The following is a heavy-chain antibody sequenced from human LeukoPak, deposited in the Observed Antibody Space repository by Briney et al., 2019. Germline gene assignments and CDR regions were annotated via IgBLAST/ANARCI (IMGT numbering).Heavy chain of an antibody. V-gene: IGHV3-64D*09. J-gene: IGHJ4*02. D-gene: IGHD7-27*01. CDR2: ISSNGGST. CDR3: VRNSAWGSEDY. Sequence: GGSLRVSCSASGLTFSSYAMHWVRQAPGKGLEYVSGISSNGGSTYYADSVKGRFTISRDNSKNTLYLQMSSLRAEDTAVYYCVRNSAWGSEDYWGQGTLVTVSS. CDR1: GLTFSSYA.